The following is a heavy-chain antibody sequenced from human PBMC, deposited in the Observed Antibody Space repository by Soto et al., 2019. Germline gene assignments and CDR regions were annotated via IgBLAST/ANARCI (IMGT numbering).Heavy chain of an antibody. J-gene: IGHJ4*02. Sequence: ASVKVCCKASGYTFTSYGISWVRQDHGQRLEWMGWINAGNGNTKYSQKFQGRVTITRDTSASTAYMELSSLRSEDTAVYYCASFSMTTVVTTFDYWGQGTLVTVSS. CDR1: GYTFTSYG. D-gene: IGHD4-17*01. V-gene: IGHV1-3*01. CDR2: INAGNGNT. CDR3: ASFSMTTVVTTFDY.